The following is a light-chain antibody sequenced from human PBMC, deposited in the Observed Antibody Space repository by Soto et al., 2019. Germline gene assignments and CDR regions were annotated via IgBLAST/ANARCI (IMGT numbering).Light chain of an antibody. CDR3: QHYNDWPPAFT. Sequence: EILMTQSPATLSVSPGERATLSCRASQSLSRNLAWYQQKPGQAPRLLIYGASTRASGIPARFSGVGSGTEFTLTLSSLQSEDFARSYCQHYNDWPPAFTFGPGTKVDL. J-gene: IGKJ3*01. CDR2: GAS. CDR1: QSLSRN. V-gene: IGKV3-15*01.